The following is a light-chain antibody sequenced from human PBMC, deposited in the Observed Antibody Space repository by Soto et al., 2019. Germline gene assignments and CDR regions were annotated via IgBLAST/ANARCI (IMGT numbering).Light chain of an antibody. CDR3: QQSYSVPLR. V-gene: IGKV1-39*01. CDR2: AAS. Sequence: DIQMTQSPSSLSASVGDRVTITCRASQTISSYLNWYQQKPGKAPKLLIYAASSLQSGVPSRFSGSGSGTGFPLPISSLQPEDFATYYCQQSYSVPLRFGPGTKVDIK. J-gene: IGKJ3*01. CDR1: QTISSY.